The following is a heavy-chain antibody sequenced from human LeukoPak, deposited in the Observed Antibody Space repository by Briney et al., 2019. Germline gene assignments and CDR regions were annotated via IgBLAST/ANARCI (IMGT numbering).Heavy chain of an antibody. J-gene: IGHJ4*02. CDR1: GGSISSYY. V-gene: IGHV4-4*08. CDR3: AREGPLWSSSWFHFDY. D-gene: IGHD6-13*01. CDR2: IYTSGST. Sequence: SETLSLTCTVSGGSISSYYWSWIRQPPGKGLEWIGRIYTSGSTNYNPSLKSRVTISVDTSKNQFSLKLSSVTAADTAVYYCAREGPLWSSSWFHFDYWGQGTLVTVSS.